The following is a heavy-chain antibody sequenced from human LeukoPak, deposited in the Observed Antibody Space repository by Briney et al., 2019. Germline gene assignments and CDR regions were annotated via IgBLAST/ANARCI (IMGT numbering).Heavy chain of an antibody. CDR1: GYTFTSYG. Sequence: ASVKVSCKASGYTFTSYGISWVGQAPGQGLEWMGWISAYNGNTNYAQKLQGRVTMTTDTSTSTAYMELRSLTSDDTAVYYCARDRGRTYSSMSIDYWGQGTLVTVSS. J-gene: IGHJ4*02. D-gene: IGHD2/OR15-2a*01. CDR3: ARDRGRTYSSMSIDY. V-gene: IGHV1-18*01. CDR2: ISAYNGNT.